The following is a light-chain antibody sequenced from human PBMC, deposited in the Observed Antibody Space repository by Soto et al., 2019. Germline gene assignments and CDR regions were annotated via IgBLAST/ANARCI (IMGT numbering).Light chain of an antibody. Sequence: QSVLTQPPSISGAPGQRVTITCTGSDSNIGASYDVNWYHHLPGAAPNLLIYETDNRPSGVPDRFSASRSGASASLAIDKLQTGDEGDYYCQSYGSGLSVVFGGGTKLTVL. CDR2: ETD. CDR1: DSNIGASYD. J-gene: IGLJ2*01. V-gene: IGLV1-40*01. CDR3: QSYGSGLSVV.